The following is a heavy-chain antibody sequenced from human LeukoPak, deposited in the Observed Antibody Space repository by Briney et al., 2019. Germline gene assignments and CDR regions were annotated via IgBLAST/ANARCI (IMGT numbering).Heavy chain of an antibody. Sequence: SETLSLTCTVSGGSISSYYRSWIRQPPGKGLEWIGYIYYSGSTNYNPSLKSRVTISVDTSKNQFSLKLSSVTAADTAVYYCARGGRVTTVIKNWFDPWGQGTLVTVSS. CDR2: IYYSGST. CDR1: GGSISSYY. J-gene: IGHJ5*02. CDR3: ARGGRVTTVIKNWFDP. V-gene: IGHV4-59*01. D-gene: IGHD4-17*01.